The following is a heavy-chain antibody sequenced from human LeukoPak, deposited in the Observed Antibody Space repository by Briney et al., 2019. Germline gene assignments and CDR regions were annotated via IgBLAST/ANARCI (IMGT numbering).Heavy chain of an antibody. J-gene: IGHJ6*03. D-gene: IGHD3-16*01. CDR3: AKAPRFGDHAAEYFYYYMDV. V-gene: IGHV3-23*01. CDR1: GFTFSFYA. Sequence: PGGSLRLSCAASGFTFSFYAMSWVRQAPGKGLEWVSSIPGSGGSTYYADSVKGRFTISRDNSKNTLYLQMNNLRVDDTAVYYCAKAPRFGDHAAEYFYYYMDVWGKGTTVTVSS. CDR2: IPGSGGST.